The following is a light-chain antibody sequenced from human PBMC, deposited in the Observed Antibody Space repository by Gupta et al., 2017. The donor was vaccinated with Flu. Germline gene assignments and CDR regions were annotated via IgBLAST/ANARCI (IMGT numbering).Light chain of an antibody. V-gene: IGKV4-1*01. CDR2: WAS. CDR1: QSVLYTSNNRTH. Sequence: ATINCKSSQSVLYTSNNRTHLAWYKQKPGQPPKLLIYWASTRAPGLPDRFSGRGSGTDFSPSISTLPADAAAFYFFQPLYSCFLT. J-gene: IGKJ4*01. CDR3: QPLYSCFLT.